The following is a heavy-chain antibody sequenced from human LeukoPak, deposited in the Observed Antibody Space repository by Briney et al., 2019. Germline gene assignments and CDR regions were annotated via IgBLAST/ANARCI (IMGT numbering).Heavy chain of an antibody. V-gene: IGHV4-30-2*01. J-gene: IGHJ3*02. D-gene: IGHD3-22*01. CDR1: GGSISSYS. CDR2: IYHSGST. Sequence: SETLSLTCTVSGGSISSYSWSWIRQPPGKGLEWIGYIYHSGSTYYNPSLKSRVTISVDRSKNQFSLKLSSVTAADTAVYYCARGWYYYDSSGFADAFDIWGQGTMVTVSS. CDR3: ARGWYYYDSSGFADAFDI.